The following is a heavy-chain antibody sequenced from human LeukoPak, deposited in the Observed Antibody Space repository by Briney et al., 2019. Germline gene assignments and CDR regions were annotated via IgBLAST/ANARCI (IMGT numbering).Heavy chain of an antibody. D-gene: IGHD5-12*01. J-gene: IGHJ4*02. V-gene: IGHV3-23*01. Sequence: PGGSLRLSCVASGFTFSSYAMTWVRQAPGKGLEWVSLITGSGGNTYYADSVKGRFTISRDNSQSTLYLQMNYLRAEDTALYYCAKGGVATLQYYFDHWGQGTLVTVSS. CDR1: GFTFSSYA. CDR2: ITGSGGNT. CDR3: AKGGVATLQYYFDH.